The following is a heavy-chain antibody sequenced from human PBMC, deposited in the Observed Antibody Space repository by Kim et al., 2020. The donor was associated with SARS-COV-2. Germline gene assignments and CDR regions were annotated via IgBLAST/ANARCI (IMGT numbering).Heavy chain of an antibody. D-gene: IGHD6-13*01. CDR1: GFTFSSYA. J-gene: IGHJ4*02. CDR3: ARDLTGIAAAGTGFDY. Sequence: GGSLRLSCAASGFTFSSYAMHWVRQAPGKGLEWVAVISYDGSNKYYADSVKGRFTISRDNSKNTLYLQMNSLRAEDTAVYYCARDLTGIAAAGTGFDYWGQGTLVTVSS. V-gene: IGHV3-30*04. CDR2: ISYDGSNK.